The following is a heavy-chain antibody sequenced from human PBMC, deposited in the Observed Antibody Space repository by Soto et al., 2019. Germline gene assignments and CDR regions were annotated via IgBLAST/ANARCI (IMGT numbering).Heavy chain of an antibody. V-gene: IGHV4-30-4*01. Sequence: PSETLSPTSTVSGGSISSGDYYWSWIRQPPGKGMEWVGYIYYSGNTYYNPYLMSRITISVDTSTNHFFLKVNSVTAADTAVYYCARLLPSGGAFDIWGQGTMVT. D-gene: IGHD3-16*01. J-gene: IGHJ3*02. CDR3: ARLLPSGGAFDI. CDR2: IYYSGNT. CDR1: GGSISSGDYY.